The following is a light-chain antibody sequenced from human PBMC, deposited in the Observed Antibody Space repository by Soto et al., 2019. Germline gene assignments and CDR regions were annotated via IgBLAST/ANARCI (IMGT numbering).Light chain of an antibody. CDR2: GAS. V-gene: IGKV3-11*01. CDR1: QNVRTF. J-gene: IGKJ5*01. CDR3: QQRSNWPIT. Sequence: VVLTQSPATLSLSPGERATLSCRASQNVRTFLDWYQQKPGQAPRLLIYGASNRATGIPARFSGSGSGTDFTLTISSLEPEDFALYYCQQRSNWPITFGQGTRLEIK.